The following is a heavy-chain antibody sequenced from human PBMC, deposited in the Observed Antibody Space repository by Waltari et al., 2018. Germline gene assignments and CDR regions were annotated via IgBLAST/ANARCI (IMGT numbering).Heavy chain of an antibody. Sequence: QVQLVQSGAEVKKPGASVKVSCKASGYTFTSYYMHWVRQAPGQGLEWMGIINPSGGRTSYAQKCQGRVTMTRETSTSTVYMELSSLRSEDTAVYYWASSYYGSGLYYGMDVWGQGTTVTVSS. CDR1: GYTFTSYY. CDR2: INPSGGRT. V-gene: IGHV1-46*03. D-gene: IGHD3-10*01. CDR3: ASSYYGSGLYYGMDV. J-gene: IGHJ6*02.